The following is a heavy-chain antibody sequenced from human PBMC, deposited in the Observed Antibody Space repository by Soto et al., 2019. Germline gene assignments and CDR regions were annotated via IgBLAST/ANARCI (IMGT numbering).Heavy chain of an antibody. CDR3: AIVSFDSSGYYRGVWFDP. CDR1: GGSISSGGYY. J-gene: IGHJ5*02. D-gene: IGHD3-22*01. Sequence: SETLSLTCTVSGGSISSGGYYWSWIRQHPGKGLEWIGYIYYSGSTYYNPSLKSRVTISVDTSKNQFSLKLSSVTAADTAVYYCAIVSFDSSGYYRGVWFDPWGQETLVNVSS. V-gene: IGHV4-31*03. CDR2: IYYSGST.